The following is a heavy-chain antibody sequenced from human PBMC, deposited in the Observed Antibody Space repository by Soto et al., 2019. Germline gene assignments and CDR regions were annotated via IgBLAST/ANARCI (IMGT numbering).Heavy chain of an antibody. D-gene: IGHD4-17*01. CDR1: GGTFSGYW. J-gene: IGHJ5*02. Sequence: EVQLVESGGDLVQPGGSLRLSCAASGGTFSGYWMHWVRRVPGKGLVWVSRIYGDGTTTTYADSVKGRVTISRDTGKNTVYLQMNSLRVDDTGVYFCARSCCGEQNWFDPWGQGTLVTVSS. V-gene: IGHV3-74*01. CDR2: IYGDGTTT. CDR3: ARSCCGEQNWFDP.